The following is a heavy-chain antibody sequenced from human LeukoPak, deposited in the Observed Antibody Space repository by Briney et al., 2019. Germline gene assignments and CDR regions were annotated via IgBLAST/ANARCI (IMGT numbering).Heavy chain of an antibody. CDR1: GCSISSYY. V-gene: IGHV4-59*01. D-gene: IGHD3-22*01. CDR3: ARDRETYYYDSSGYYYVSFFDD. CDR2: IYYSGST. J-gene: IGHJ4*02. Sequence: SETLSLTCTVSGCSISSYYWSWIRQPPGKGLEWIGYIYYSGSTNYNPSLKSRVTISVDTSKNQFSLKLSSVTAADTAVNYCARDRETYYYDSSGYYYVSFFDDRGQGTLVTVSS.